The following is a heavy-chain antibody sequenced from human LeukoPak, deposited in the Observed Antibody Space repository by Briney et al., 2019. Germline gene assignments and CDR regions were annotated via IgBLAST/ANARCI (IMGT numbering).Heavy chain of an antibody. CDR2: INPNSGGT. D-gene: IGHD6-13*01. CDR3: ARYPFSSWYLWFDP. J-gene: IGHJ5*02. Sequence: ASVKVSCKASGYTFTGYYMHWVRQAPGQGLEWMGWINPNSGGTNYAQKFQGRVTMTRDTSISTAYMELSRLRSDDTAVYYCARYPFSSWYLWFDPWGQGTLATVSS. CDR1: GYTFTGYY. V-gene: IGHV1-2*02.